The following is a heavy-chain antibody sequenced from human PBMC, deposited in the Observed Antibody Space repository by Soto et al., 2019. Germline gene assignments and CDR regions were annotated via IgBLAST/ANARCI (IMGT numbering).Heavy chain of an antibody. D-gene: IGHD6-6*01. CDR2: VHDTGTT. V-gene: IGHV4-39*01. Sequence: QLQLQESGPGLVKPSETLSLTCAVSGGSVSSGGNYWGWIRQSPGKGLEWIGCVHDTGTTHYNPSLTSRITISVDTSKNQFYLNVNSVTAADTAVYYCARGLSSPSAAGVWGQGTLVTVSS. J-gene: IGHJ4*02. CDR3: ARGLSSPSAAGV. CDR1: GGSVSSGGNY.